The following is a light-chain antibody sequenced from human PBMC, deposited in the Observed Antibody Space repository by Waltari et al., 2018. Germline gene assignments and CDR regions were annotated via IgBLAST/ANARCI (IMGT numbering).Light chain of an antibody. CDR2: WAS. V-gene: IGKV4-1*01. Sequence: DIVMTQSPDSLAVSLGERATINCKSSQSVLYSSKNKNYLAWYQQKQGTPPTLLIYWASTRESGVPDRFSGSGSVTDFTLTISSLQAEDVAVYYCQQYYSTPPWTFGQGTKVEIK. CDR1: QSVLYSSKNKNY. J-gene: IGKJ1*01. CDR3: QQYYSTPPWT.